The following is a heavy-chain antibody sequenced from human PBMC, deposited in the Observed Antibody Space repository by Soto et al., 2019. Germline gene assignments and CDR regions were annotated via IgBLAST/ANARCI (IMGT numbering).Heavy chain of an antibody. Sequence: PSETLSLTCTVSGGSISSYYWSWIRQPPGKGLEWIGYIYYSGSTNYNPSLKSRVTISVDTSKNQFSLKLSSVTAADTAVYYCARVQLPVAVPGYLDYLCQGTLSAVSS. CDR2: IYYSGST. D-gene: IGHD6-19*01. CDR1: GGSISSYY. V-gene: IGHV4-59*01. CDR3: ARVQLPVAVPGYLDY. J-gene: IGHJ4*02.